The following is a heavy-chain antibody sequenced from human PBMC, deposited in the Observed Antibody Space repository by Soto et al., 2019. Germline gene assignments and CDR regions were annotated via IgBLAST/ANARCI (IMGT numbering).Heavy chain of an antibody. CDR1: GGSISSYY. J-gene: IGHJ4*02. CDR3: ARAPRGNYGYPSYFDY. V-gene: IGHV4-59*01. Sequence: SETLSLTCTVSGGSISSYYWSWIRQPPGKGLEWIGYIYYSGSTNYNPSLKSRVTISVDTSKNQFSLKLSSVTAAYTAVYYCARAPRGNYGYPSYFDYWGQGTLVTVS. CDR2: IYYSGST. D-gene: IGHD3-10*01.